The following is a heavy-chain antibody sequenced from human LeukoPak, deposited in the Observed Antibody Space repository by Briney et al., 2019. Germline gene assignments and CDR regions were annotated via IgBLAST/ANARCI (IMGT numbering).Heavy chain of an antibody. Sequence: PGGSLRLSCAASGFTVSSNYMSWVRQAPGKGLEWVSIIYSGGTTYYADSVKGKFTISRDNSKKTLYLQMNSQRAEDTAVYYCARDWYGVGGVPDWWGQGTVVSVSS. J-gene: IGHJ4*02. V-gene: IGHV3-66*01. CDR2: IYSGGTT. D-gene: IGHD3-16*01. CDR3: ARDWYGVGGVPDW. CDR1: GFTVSSNY.